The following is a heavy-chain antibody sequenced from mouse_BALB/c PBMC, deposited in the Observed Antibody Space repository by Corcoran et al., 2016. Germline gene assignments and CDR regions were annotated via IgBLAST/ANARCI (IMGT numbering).Heavy chain of an antibody. Sequence: DVQLQESGPGLVKPSQSLSLTCSVTGYSITSGYYWNWIRQFPGNKLEWMGYISYDGSNNYNPSLKNRISITRDTSKNQFFLKLNSVTTEDTATYYCAREGYYGYYAMDYWGQGTSVTVSS. J-gene: IGHJ4*01. CDR2: ISYDGSN. CDR1: GYSITSGYY. D-gene: IGHD1-1*01. CDR3: AREGYYGYYAMDY. V-gene: IGHV3-6*02.